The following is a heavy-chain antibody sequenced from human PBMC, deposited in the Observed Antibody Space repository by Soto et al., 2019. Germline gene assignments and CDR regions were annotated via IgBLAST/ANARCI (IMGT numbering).Heavy chain of an antibody. Sequence: GGVLRLSCAGSGFTFSSFAMSWVRQAPGKGLEWVAATSYDGSNKYYADSVKGRFIISRDNSKNTLDLLLNTLRAEDTAVYYCAGVYYGGNSVNNYWGQGTPVTVSS. CDR2: TSYDGSNK. CDR3: AGVYYGGNSVNNY. V-gene: IGHV3-30-3*01. D-gene: IGHD2-8*01. CDR1: GFTFSSFA. J-gene: IGHJ4*02.